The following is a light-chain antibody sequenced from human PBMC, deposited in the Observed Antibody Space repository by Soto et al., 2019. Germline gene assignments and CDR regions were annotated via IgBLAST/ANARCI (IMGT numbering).Light chain of an antibody. V-gene: IGKV3-20*01. Sequence: EIVLTQSPGTLSLSPGERATLSCRASQSFSSTYLAWYQQRPGQAPRLLIYGATSRATGIPDRFSGSAAGTEFTLTVSRLEPEDFAVYYCQQYGSLSWTFGQGTKVEIK. J-gene: IGKJ1*01. CDR1: QSFSSTY. CDR2: GAT. CDR3: QQYGSLSWT.